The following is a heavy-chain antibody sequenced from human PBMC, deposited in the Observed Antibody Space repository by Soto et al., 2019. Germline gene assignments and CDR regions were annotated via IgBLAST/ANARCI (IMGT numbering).Heavy chain of an antibody. CDR2: IYYSGST. Sequence: PSETLSLTCTVSGGSISSSSYYWCWIRQPPGKGLEWIGSIYYSGSTYYNPSLKSRVTISVDTSKNQFSLKLSSVTAADTAVYYCARSTYIAAAGTFDYWGQGTLVTVSS. D-gene: IGHD6-13*01. CDR3: ARSTYIAAAGTFDY. J-gene: IGHJ4*02. V-gene: IGHV4-39*01. CDR1: GGSISSSSYY.